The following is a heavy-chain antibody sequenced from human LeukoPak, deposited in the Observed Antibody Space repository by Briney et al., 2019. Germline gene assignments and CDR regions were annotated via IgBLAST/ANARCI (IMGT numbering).Heavy chain of an antibody. CDR3: ASGGYSYGFDY. V-gene: IGHV4-30-2*01. CDR2: IYHNGNT. J-gene: IGHJ4*02. D-gene: IGHD5-18*01. CDR1: GGSISSGGYS. Sequence: PTETLSLTCAVSGGSISSGGYSWSWIRQPPGKGLEWIGYIYHNGNTYYSPSLKSRVTISVDRSKNQLSLKLSSVTAADTAMYYCASGGYSYGFDYWGQGTLVTVSS.